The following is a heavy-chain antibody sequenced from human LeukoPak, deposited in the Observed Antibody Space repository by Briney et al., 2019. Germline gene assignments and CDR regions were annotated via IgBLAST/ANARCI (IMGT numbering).Heavy chain of an antibody. D-gene: IGHD3-22*01. V-gene: IGHV1-24*01. CDR2: FDPEDGET. CDR1: GYTLTELS. CDR3: ATDRERITMIVVPGGARANSAFDI. Sequence: ASVKVSCKVSGYTLTELSMHWVRQAPGKGLEWMGGFDPEDGETIYAQKFQGRVTMTEDTSTDTAYMELSSLRSEDTAVYYCATDRERITMIVVPGGARANSAFDIWGQGTMVTVSS. J-gene: IGHJ3*02.